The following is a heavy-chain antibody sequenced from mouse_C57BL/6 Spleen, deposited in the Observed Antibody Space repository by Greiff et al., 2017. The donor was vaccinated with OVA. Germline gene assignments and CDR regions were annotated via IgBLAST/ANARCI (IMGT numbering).Heavy chain of an antibody. V-gene: IGHV1-50*01. CDR1: GYTFTSYW. CDR3: ARKGFITTVVADD. CDR2: IDPSDSYT. D-gene: IGHD1-1*01. Sequence: QVQLQQPGAELVKPGASVKLSCKASGYTFTSYWMQWVKQRPGQGLEWIGEIDPSDSYTNYNQKFKGKATLTVDTSSSTAYMQLSSLTSEDSAVYYCARKGFITTVVADDWGQGTTLTVSS. J-gene: IGHJ2*01.